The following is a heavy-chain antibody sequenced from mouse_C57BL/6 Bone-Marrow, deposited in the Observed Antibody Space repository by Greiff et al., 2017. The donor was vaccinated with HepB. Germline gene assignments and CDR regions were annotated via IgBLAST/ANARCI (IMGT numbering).Heavy chain of an antibody. J-gene: IGHJ1*03. D-gene: IGHD1-1*01. CDR1: GFTFSNYW. Sequence: EVKLVESGGGLVQPGGSMKLSCVASGFTFSNYWMNWVRQSPEKGLEWVAQIRLKSDNYATHYAESVKGRFTISRDDSKSSVYLQMNNLRAEDTGIYYCTATVVARDWYFDVWGTGTTVTVSS. V-gene: IGHV6-3*01. CDR3: TATVVARDWYFDV. CDR2: IRLKSDNYAT.